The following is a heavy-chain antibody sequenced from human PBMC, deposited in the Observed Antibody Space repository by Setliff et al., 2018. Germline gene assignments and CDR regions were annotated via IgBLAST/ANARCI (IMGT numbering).Heavy chain of an antibody. CDR1: GGTFSGYA. J-gene: IGHJ4*02. V-gene: IGHV1-69*13. Sequence: GASVKVSCKASGGTFSGYAISWARQAPGQGLEWMGGIIPIFGTANYAQKFQGRVTITADESTSTAYMELSSLRSEDTAVYYCARVQQLGTFDYWGQGTRVTVSS. D-gene: IGHD6-13*01. CDR3: ARVQQLGTFDY. CDR2: IIPIFGTA.